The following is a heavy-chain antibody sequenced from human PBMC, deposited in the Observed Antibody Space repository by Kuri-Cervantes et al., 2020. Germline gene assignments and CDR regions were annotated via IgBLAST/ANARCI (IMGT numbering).Heavy chain of an antibody. V-gene: IGHV1-24*01. CDR2: FDPEDGET. CDR1: GYTLTELS. Sequence: ASVKVSCKVSGYTLTELSMHWVRQAPGKGLEWMGGFDPEDGETIYAQKFQGRVTMTEDTSTDTAYMELSSLRSEDTAVYYCASLLRFLEWPISPPLHVNYYYYMDVWGKGTTVTVSS. CDR3: ASLLRFLEWPISPPLHVNYYYYMDV. J-gene: IGHJ6*03. D-gene: IGHD3-3*01.